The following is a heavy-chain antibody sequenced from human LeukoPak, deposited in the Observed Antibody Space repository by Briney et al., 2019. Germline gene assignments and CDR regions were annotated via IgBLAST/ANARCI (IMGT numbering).Heavy chain of an antibody. V-gene: IGHV3-74*01. D-gene: IGHD5-18*01. CDR2: INNDGTYT. CDR1: GFTFSSYW. CDR3: ARDGGYSSGPDY. Sequence: PGGSLRLSCAASGFTFSSYWMHWVRQAPGKGLVWVSRINNDGTYTNYADSVKGRFTISRDNAKNTLYLQMNSLRAEDTAVYYCARDGGYSSGPDYWGQGTLVSVSS. J-gene: IGHJ4*02.